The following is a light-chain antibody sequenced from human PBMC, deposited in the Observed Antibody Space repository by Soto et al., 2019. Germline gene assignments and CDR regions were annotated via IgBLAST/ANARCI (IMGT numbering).Light chain of an antibody. CDR1: QSISSW. V-gene: IGKV1-5*01. CDR3: QQYNSYVT. J-gene: IGKJ3*01. CDR2: DAS. Sequence: DIQMTQSPSTLSASVGDRVTITCRASQSISSWLAWYQQKPGKAPKLLIYDASSLESGVQSRFSGSGSGTEFTLTISSLQPDDFATYYCQQYNSYVTFGPGTKVDIK.